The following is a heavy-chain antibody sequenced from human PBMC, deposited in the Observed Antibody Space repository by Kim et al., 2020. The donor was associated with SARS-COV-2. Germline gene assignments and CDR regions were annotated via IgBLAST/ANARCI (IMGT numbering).Heavy chain of an antibody. J-gene: IGHJ4*02. V-gene: IGHV1-8*01. Sequence: QKFQGRVTMTRNTSTGTAYMELGSLRSEDTAVYYCARGPHYGSGSSYFDYWGQGTLVTVSS. D-gene: IGHD3-10*01. CDR3: ARGPHYGSGSSYFDY.